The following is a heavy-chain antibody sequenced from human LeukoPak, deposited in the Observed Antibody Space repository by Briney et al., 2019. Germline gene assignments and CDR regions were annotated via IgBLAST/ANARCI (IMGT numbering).Heavy chain of an antibody. V-gene: IGHV4-59*01. CDR1: GDLFSDYK. CDR2: IYSSGNP. Sequence: KPSETLSLTCIVSGDLFSDYKWSWIRQSPGKELEWIGHIYSSGNPNYNPSFRSRVTISIDTSRKQFSLMLTSVTAADTAVYYCARFWSGLDYWGQGTLVTVSS. D-gene: IGHD3-3*01. CDR3: ARFWSGLDY. J-gene: IGHJ4*02.